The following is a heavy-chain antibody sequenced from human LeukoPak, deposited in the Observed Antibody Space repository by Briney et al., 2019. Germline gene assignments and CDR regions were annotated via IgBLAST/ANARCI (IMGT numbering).Heavy chain of an antibody. V-gene: IGHV3-23*01. CDR3: ARERGRGAAAGIGAFDI. J-gene: IGHJ3*02. Sequence: GGSLRLSCAASGFTFSTYTMSWVRQAPGKGLEWVSHINGRGTVTYYAESVKGRFAISRDNSKTTLYLQMNSLRAEDTAVYYCARERGRGAAAGIGAFDIWGQGTMVTVSS. D-gene: IGHD6-13*01. CDR2: INGRGTVT. CDR1: GFTFSTYT.